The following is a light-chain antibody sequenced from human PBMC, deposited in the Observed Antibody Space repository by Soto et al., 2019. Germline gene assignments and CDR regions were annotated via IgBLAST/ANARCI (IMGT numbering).Light chain of an antibody. CDR1: QTVSSSL. J-gene: IGKJ4*01. Sequence: EIVMTQSPGTLSLSPGGRATLSCRASQTVSSSLVAWYQQKPGLAPRLLIYGASTRATGMPDRFSGSGSGTDFTLTLSRLEPEDFAVYYCQQYGNSPATFGGGTKVEIK. CDR3: QQYGNSPAT. V-gene: IGKV3-20*01. CDR2: GAS.